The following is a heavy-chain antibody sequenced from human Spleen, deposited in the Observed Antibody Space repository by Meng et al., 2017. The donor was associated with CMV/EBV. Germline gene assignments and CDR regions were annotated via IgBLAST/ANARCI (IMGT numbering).Heavy chain of an antibody. J-gene: IGHJ5*02. CDR1: GGSISYYH. CDR3: ARGRTYCSSTSCPGNWFDP. V-gene: IGHV4-59*12. CDR2: FFYSGSS. D-gene: IGHD2-2*01. Sequence: GSLRLSCTVSGGSISYYHWSWIRQPPGKTLEWIGYFFYSGSSNYNPSLKSRVTMSVDTSKNQFSLKLSSVTAADTAVYYCARGRTYCSSTSCPGNWFDPWGQGALVTVSS.